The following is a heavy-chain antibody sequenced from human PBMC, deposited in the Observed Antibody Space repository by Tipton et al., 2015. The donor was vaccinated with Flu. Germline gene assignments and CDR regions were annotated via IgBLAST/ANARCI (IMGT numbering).Heavy chain of an antibody. Sequence: TLSLTCTVSGGSISSYYWSWIRQPPGKGLEWIGYIYYSGSTNYNPSLKSRVTISVDTSKNQFSLKLSSVTAADTAVYYCAREKGHGVDWGQGTLVTVSS. CDR2: IYYSGST. D-gene: IGHD4-17*01. V-gene: IGHV4-59*01. J-gene: IGHJ4*02. CDR1: GGSISSYY. CDR3: AREKGHGVD.